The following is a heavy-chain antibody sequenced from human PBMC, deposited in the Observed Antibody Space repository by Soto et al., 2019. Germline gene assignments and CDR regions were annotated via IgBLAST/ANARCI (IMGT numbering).Heavy chain of an antibody. D-gene: IGHD3-3*01. CDR1: GGTLSSFINYP. CDR2: IVPNVGTV. CDR3: ARRDTSGFLRYFDN. Sequence: QVQLVQSGAEVKKPGASVNVSCKASGGTLSSFINYPINWVRQAPGQGLEWMGGIVPNVGTVNYAQKFQGRVTITADKSTGTAYMELSSLRSEDTALYYCARRDTSGFLRYFDNWGQGTLVTVSS. J-gene: IGHJ4*02. V-gene: IGHV1-69*06.